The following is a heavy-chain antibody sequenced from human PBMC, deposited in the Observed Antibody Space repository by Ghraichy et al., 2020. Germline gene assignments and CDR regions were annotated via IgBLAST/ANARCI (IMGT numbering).Heavy chain of an antibody. CDR2: INHSGST. CDR3: ARVGLWFPDLVTYYDFWSGYLSWLEYYGMDV. CDR1: GGSFSGYY. V-gene: IGHV4-34*01. J-gene: IGHJ6*02. D-gene: IGHD3-3*01. Sequence: SETLSLTCAVYGGSFSGYYWSWIRQPPGKGLEWIGEINHSGSTNYNPSLKSRVTISVDTSKNQFSLKLSSVTAADTAVYYCARVGLWFPDLVTYYDFWSGYLSWLEYYGMDVWGQGTTVTVSS.